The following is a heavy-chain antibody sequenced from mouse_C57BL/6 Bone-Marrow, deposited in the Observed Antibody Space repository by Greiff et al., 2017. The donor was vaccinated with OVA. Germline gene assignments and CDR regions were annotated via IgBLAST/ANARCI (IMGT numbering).Heavy chain of an antibody. D-gene: IGHD1-1*01. V-gene: IGHV14-4*01. CDR1: GFNIKDDY. Sequence: VQLKQSGAELVRPGASVKLSCTASGFNIKDDYMHWVKQRPEQGLEWIGWIDPENGDTEYASKFQGKATITADTSSNTAYLQPSSLTSEDTAVYYCTTITTVVAPHWYFDVWGTGTTVTVSS. J-gene: IGHJ1*03. CDR2: IDPENGDT. CDR3: TTITTVVAPHWYFDV.